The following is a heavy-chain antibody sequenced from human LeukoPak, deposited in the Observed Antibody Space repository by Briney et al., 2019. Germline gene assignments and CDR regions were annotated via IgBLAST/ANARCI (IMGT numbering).Heavy chain of an antibody. V-gene: IGHV3-49*03. J-gene: IGHJ5*02. CDR1: GFTFGTHT. Sequence: PGGSLRLSCAASGFTFGTHTMHWFRQAPGKGLQWIGFIRSSGTTQYAASVKGRFTISRDDSKSIAYLQMNSLKTEDTAVYYCTRDRFYVWFDPWGQGTLVTVSS. D-gene: IGHD3-16*01. CDR3: TRDRFYVWFDP. CDR2: IRSSGTT.